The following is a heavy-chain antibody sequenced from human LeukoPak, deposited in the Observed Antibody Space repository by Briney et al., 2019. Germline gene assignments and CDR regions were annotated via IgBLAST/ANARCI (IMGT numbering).Heavy chain of an antibody. CDR2: IKPDGSEK. J-gene: IGHJ5*01. V-gene: IGHV3-7*01. CDR3: VRGGTYWTVS. CDR1: GITFSNSW. Sequence: GGSLRLSCAASGITFSNSWMCWVRQAPGKGLEWVATIKPDGSEKYHVDSVSGRFTISRDNTNDSLFLQMNSLRVDDTAVYYCVRGGTYWTVSWGQGTLVNVS.